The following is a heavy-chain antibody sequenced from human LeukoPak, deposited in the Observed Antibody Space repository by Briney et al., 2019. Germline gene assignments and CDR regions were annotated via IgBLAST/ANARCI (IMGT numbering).Heavy chain of an antibody. D-gene: IGHD1-26*01. CDR2: MNPNSGNT. CDR3: ARTVGARTFYFDH. J-gene: IGHJ4*01. Sequence: ASVKVSCKASGYTFTTYDINWVRQATGQGLEWMGWMNPNSGNTGYAQKFQGRVTMTRNTSISTAYMELSSLRSEDTAVYYCARTVGARTFYFDHWGHGTLVTVSS. V-gene: IGHV1-8*01. CDR1: GYTFTTYD.